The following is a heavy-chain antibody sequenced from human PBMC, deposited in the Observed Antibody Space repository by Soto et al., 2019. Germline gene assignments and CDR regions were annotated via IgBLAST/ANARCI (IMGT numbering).Heavy chain of an antibody. V-gene: IGHV3-30-3*01. CDR2: ISYDGSNK. Sequence: GGSLRLSCAASGFTFSSYAMHWVRQAPGKGLEWVAVISYDGSNKYYADSVKGRFTISRDNSKNTLYLQMNSLRAEDTAVYYCASVPFSDSNKYYYYYGMDVWGQGTTVTVSS. CDR3: ASVPFSDSNKYYYYYGMDV. J-gene: IGHJ6*02. D-gene: IGHD2-21*02. CDR1: GFTFSSYA.